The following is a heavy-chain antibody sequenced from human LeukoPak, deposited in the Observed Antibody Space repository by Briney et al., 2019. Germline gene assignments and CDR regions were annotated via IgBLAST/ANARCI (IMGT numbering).Heavy chain of an antibody. V-gene: IGHV3-21*01. CDR2: ISSSSTYI. D-gene: IGHD6-19*01. Sequence: GGSLRLSCAASGFTFSSYSMNWVRQAPGKGLEWVSSISSSSTYIYYADSVKGRFTISRDNAKNSLYLQMNSLRAEDTAVYYCARDRPYSSGWTVYYMDVWGKGTTVTVSS. CDR1: GFTFSSYS. CDR3: ARDRPYSSGWTVYYMDV. J-gene: IGHJ6*03.